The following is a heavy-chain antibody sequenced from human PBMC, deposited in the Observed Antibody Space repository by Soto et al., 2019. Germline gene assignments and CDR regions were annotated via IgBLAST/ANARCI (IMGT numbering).Heavy chain of an antibody. CDR1: GFTLSSYA. D-gene: IGHD6-13*01. V-gene: IGHV3-23*01. CDR2: ISGSGGST. J-gene: IGHJ6*02. CDR3: AKDEQHRTRYYYYYGMDV. Sequence: GGSLRLSCAASGFTLSSYAMSWVRQAPGKGLEWVSAISGSGGSTYYADSVKGRFTISRDNSKNTLYLQMNSLRAEDTAVYYCAKDEQHRTRYYYYYGMDVWGQGTTVTVSS.